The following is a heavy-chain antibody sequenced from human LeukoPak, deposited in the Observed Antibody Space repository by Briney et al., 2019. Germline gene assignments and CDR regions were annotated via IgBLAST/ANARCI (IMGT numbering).Heavy chain of an antibody. CDR2: IYYSGST. Sequence: PSETLSLTCTVSGGSISSSSCYWGWIRQPPGKGLEGIGSIYYSGSTYYNPSLKSRVTISVDTSKNQFSLRLSSVTAADTAVYYCARLDVQQLVHQWGQGTLVTVSS. CDR3: ARLDVQQLVHQ. CDR1: GGSISSSSCY. J-gene: IGHJ4*02. V-gene: IGHV4-39*01. D-gene: IGHD6-13*01.